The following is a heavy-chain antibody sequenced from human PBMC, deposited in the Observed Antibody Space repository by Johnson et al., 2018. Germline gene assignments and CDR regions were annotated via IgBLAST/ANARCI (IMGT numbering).Heavy chain of an antibody. V-gene: IGHV3-43D*03. CDR1: GFVFDDYA. CDR3: AKVRSYYMDV. Sequence: VQLVQSGGDVAQPGGSLRLSCAVSGFVFDDYAMHWVRPAPVKGLEWISMISWNGCATYSADAVKGRFTVSSDSSKNSVFPQMNSVRPEDTALYYCAKVRSYYMDVWGKGTTVTVSS. J-gene: IGHJ6*03. D-gene: IGHD3-10*01. CDR2: ISWNGCAT.